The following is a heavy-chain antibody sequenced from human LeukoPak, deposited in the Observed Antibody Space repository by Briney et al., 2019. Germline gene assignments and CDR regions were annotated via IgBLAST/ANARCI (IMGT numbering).Heavy chain of an antibody. J-gene: IGHJ3*02. CDR3: VSDAFDI. CDR1: GFTFRNFE. CDR2: ISSSGYAI. Sequence: GGSLRLSCAASGFTFRNFEMTWVRQAPEEGLELVSYISSSGYAIYYGDSVKGRFTISRDKVKNSLYLQMNNLRAEDTAVYYCVSDAFDIWGQGTMVTDSS. V-gene: IGHV3-48*03.